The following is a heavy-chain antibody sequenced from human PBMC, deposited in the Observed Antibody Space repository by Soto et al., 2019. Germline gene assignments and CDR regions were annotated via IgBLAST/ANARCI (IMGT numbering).Heavy chain of an antibody. V-gene: IGHV1-69*13. D-gene: IGHD4-4*01. Sequence: SVKVSCKASGGTFSSYAISWVRQAPGQGLEWMGGIIPIFGTANYAQKFQGRVTITADESTSTAYMELSSLRSEDTAVYYCASSTVTTYYYHGMDVWGQGTTVTASS. J-gene: IGHJ6*02. CDR1: GGTFSSYA. CDR3: ASSTVTTYYYHGMDV. CDR2: IIPIFGTA.